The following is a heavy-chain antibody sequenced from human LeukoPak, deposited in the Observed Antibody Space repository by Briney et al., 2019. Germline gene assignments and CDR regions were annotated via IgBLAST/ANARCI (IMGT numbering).Heavy chain of an antibody. V-gene: IGHV3-21*05. CDR2: IDSGSDDI. CDR3: VRDTNRPQLIDS. CDR1: GFSFSLYA. D-gene: IGHD1-14*01. Sequence: GGSLRLSCAASGFSFSLYAMNWVRQAPGKGLEWISYIDSGSDDILHADSVRGRFAISRDNAKNTLYLEMNSLRAEDTAVYYCVRDTNRPQLIDSWGQGTLVTVSP. J-gene: IGHJ4*02.